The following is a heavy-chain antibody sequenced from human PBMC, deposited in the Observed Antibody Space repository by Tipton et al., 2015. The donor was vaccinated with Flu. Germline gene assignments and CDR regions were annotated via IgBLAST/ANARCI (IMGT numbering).Heavy chain of an antibody. V-gene: IGHV4-4*02. CDR3: ARGAGDIWFGEFFWFDS. D-gene: IGHD3-10*01. J-gene: IGHJ5*01. CDR1: GGSISSSNW. CDR2: IYHSGST. Sequence: TLSLTCAVSGGSISSSNWWSWVRQPPGKGLEWIGEIYHSGSTNYNPSLKSRVTISVDKSKNQFSLKLSSVTAADTAVYYCARGAGDIWFGEFFWFDSWGQGTLVTVSS.